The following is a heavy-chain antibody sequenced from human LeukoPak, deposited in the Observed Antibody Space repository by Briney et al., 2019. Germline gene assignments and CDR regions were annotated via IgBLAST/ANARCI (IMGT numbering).Heavy chain of an antibody. CDR2: MNPNSGNT. V-gene: IGHV1-8*03. CDR3: ARGLGLRSFDWIIFFEY. Sequence: ASVKVSCKASGYTFSTYDINWVRQATGHGLEWMGWMNPNSGNTHYAQKFQDRVTITRNTSINTAYMELSSLKSEDTAVYYCARGLGLRSFDWIIFFEYWGQGTQVTVSS. CDR1: GYTFSTYD. D-gene: IGHD3-9*01. J-gene: IGHJ4*02.